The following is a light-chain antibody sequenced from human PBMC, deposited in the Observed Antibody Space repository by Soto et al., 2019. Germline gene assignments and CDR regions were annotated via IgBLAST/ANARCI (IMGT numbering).Light chain of an antibody. V-gene: IGKV1-39*01. J-gene: IGKJ4*01. CDR3: QQSYNAPQT. Sequence: DIQMTQSPYSLSASVGDRVSITCRASQSINTYLNWYQQKTGKAPKLLIYGAFRLQSGVPSKFSGSGSGTDVTLTISSLQTEDFATYYCQQSYNAPQTFGGGNKGETK. CDR1: QSINTY. CDR2: GAF.